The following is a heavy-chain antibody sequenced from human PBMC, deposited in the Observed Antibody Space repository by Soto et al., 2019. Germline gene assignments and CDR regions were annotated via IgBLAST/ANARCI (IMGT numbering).Heavy chain of an antibody. D-gene: IGHD1-26*01. CDR2: ISGSGGST. Sequence: EVQLLESGGGLVQPGGSLRLSCAASGFTFSSYAMSWVRQSPGKGLEWVSAISGSGGSTYYADSVKGRFTISRDNSKNTLYLQRNSLRAEDTAVYYCAKSSEWELLCYFDYWGQGTLITVSS. CDR3: AKSSEWELLCYFDY. CDR1: GFTFSSYA. J-gene: IGHJ4*02. V-gene: IGHV3-23*01.